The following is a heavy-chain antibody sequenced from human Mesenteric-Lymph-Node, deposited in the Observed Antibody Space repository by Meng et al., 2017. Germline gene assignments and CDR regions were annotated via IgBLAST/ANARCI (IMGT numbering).Heavy chain of an antibody. CDR2: MSAYRGDP. V-gene: IGHV1-18*01. D-gene: IGHD2-15*01. Sequence: QVQLVQFGAEVRAPWASVKVSCKASGYTFSSYGISWLRQAPGQGLEWMGWMSAYRGDPNYAQRLQDRVIMTTDTTTTTVYMELRSLRPDDTAIYYCASLYCRGGSCFHNWFDPWGQGTLVTVSS. CDR3: ASLYCRGGSCFHNWFDP. J-gene: IGHJ5*02. CDR1: GYTFSSYG.